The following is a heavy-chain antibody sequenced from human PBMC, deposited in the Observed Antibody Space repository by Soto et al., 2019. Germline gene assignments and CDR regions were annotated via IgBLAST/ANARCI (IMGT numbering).Heavy chain of an antibody. D-gene: IGHD6-19*01. CDR1: GGSFSGYY. CDR3: ARREQWQHL. CDR2: INHSGST. Sequence: QVQLQQWGAGLLKPSETLSLTCAVYGGSFSGYYWSWIRQPPGKGLEWIGEINHSGSTNYNPSLRVRVTISVDTSKNHFSLKLSSVTAADTAVYYCARREQWQHLWGRGTLVTVSS. V-gene: IGHV4-34*01. J-gene: IGHJ2*01.